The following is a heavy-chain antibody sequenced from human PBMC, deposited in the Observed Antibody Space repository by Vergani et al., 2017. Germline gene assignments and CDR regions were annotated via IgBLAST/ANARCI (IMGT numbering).Heavy chain of an antibody. CDR1: GFTFSSYS. CDR2: ISSSSSYI. CDR3: ASDYGALPDPMGPDY. J-gene: IGHJ4*02. V-gene: IGHV3-21*01. Sequence: EVQLVESGGGLVKPGGSLRLSCAASGFTFSSYSMNWVRQAPGKGLEWVSSISSSSSYIYYADSVKGRFTISRDNAKNSLYLQMNSLRAEDTAVYYCASDYGALPDPMGPDYWGQGTLVTVSS. D-gene: IGHD3-10*01.